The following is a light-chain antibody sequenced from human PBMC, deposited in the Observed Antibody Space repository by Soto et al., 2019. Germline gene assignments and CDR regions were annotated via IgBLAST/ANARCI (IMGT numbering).Light chain of an antibody. V-gene: IGLV2-23*01. CDR2: EGT. CDR1: SSDVGGYNY. CDR3: CSSTGSRILSWV. J-gene: IGLJ3*02. Sequence: QSALTQPASVSGSPGQSITISCTGTSSDVGGYNYVSWYQQHPGKAPKLMIYEGTKRPSGVSKRLSGSKSGNTASLTISGLQAEDEADYYCCSSTGSRILSWVFGGGTKVTVL.